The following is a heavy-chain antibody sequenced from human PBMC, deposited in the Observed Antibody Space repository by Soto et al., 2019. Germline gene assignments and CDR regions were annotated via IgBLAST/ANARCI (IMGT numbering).Heavy chain of an antibody. CDR1: GFTFSSYG. CDR3: ARNGYCSGGSCEAFDY. CDR2: IWYDGSNK. V-gene: IGHV3-33*01. Sequence: GGSLRLSCAASGFTFSSYGMHWVRQAPGKGLEWVAVIWYDGSNKYYADSVKGRFTISRDNSKNTLYLQMNSLRAEDTAVYYCARNGYCSGGSCEAFDYWGQGTLVTVSS. J-gene: IGHJ4*02. D-gene: IGHD2-15*01.